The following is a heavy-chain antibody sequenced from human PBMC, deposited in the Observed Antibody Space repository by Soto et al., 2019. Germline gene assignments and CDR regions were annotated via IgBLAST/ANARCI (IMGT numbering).Heavy chain of an antibody. CDR2: ISYDGSNK. Sequence: GGSLRLSCAASGFTFSSYAMHWVRQAPGKGLEWVAVISYDGSNKYYADSVKGRFTISRDNSKNTLYLQMNSLRAEDTAVYYCARDRVWFGDDYYYYGMDVWGQGTTVTVSS. D-gene: IGHD3-10*01. CDR3: ARDRVWFGDDYYYYGMDV. V-gene: IGHV3-30-3*01. CDR1: GFTFSSYA. J-gene: IGHJ6*02.